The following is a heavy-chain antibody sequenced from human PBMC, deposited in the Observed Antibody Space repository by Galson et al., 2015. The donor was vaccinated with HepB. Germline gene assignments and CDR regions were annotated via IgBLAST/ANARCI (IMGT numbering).Heavy chain of an antibody. J-gene: IGHJ2*01. CDR2: ISSSSSYI. V-gene: IGHV3-21*01. D-gene: IGHD3-22*01. CDR3: ARFKALYDSSGYYFSGDWYFDL. CDR1: GFTFSSYS. Sequence: SLRLSCAASGFTFSSYSMNWVRQAPGKGLEWVSSISSSSSYIYYADSVKGRFTISRDNAKNSLYLQMNSLRAEDTAVYYCARFKALYDSSGYYFSGDWYFDLWGRGTLVTVSS.